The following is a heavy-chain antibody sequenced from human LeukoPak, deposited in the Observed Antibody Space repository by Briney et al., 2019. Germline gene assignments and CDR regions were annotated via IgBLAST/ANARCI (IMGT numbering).Heavy chain of an antibody. D-gene: IGHD1-26*01. CDR1: GFTFSSYS. Sequence: PGGSLRLSCAASGFTFSSYSMNWVRQAPGKGLEWVSSISSSSSYIYYADSVKGRFTISRDNAKNSLYLQMNSLRAEDTAVYYCARVGYEIVGATMGYYYYYMDVWGKGTTVTVSS. CDR3: ARVGYEIVGATMGYYYYYMDV. CDR2: ISSSSSYI. J-gene: IGHJ6*03. V-gene: IGHV3-21*01.